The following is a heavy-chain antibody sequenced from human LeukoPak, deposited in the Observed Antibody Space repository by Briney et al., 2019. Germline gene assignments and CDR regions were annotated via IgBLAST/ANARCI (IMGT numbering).Heavy chain of an antibody. CDR3: AVVAASPDAFDI. Sequence: SETLSLTCTVSGGSISSSDFYWGWIRQPPGKGLEWIGVISYSGGTSYNPSLKSRVTISVDTSKSHFSLKLSSVTAADTAVYYCAVVAASPDAFDIWGQGTMVTVSS. J-gene: IGHJ3*02. V-gene: IGHV4-39*01. CDR1: GGSISSSDFY. D-gene: IGHD2-15*01. CDR2: ISYSGGT.